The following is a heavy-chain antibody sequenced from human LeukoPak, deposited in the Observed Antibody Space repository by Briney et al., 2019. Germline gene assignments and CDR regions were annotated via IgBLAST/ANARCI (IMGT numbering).Heavy chain of an antibody. CDR3: ARRLSSTGVGATIDY. J-gene: IGHJ4*02. V-gene: IGHV4-39*01. CDR2: IYYSGST. CDR1: GGSISSSSYY. D-gene: IGHD1-26*01. Sequence: SETLSLTCTVSGGSISSSSYYWGWIRQPPGKGLEWVGSIYYSGSTYYNPSLKSRVTISVDTSKNQFSLKLSSVTAADTAVYYCARRLSSTGVGATIDYWGQGTLVTVSS.